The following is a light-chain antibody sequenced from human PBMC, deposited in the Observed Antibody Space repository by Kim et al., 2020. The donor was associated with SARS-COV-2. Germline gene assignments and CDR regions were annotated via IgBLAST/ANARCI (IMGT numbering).Light chain of an antibody. Sequence: ASVGDRVTVTCRASQGISNYLAWYQQKPGKVPKLLIYAASTLQSGVPSRFSGSGSGTDFTLTISSLQPEDVATYYCQKYNRGLRTFGQGTRVDIK. CDR1: QGISNY. J-gene: IGKJ1*01. CDR2: AAS. CDR3: QKYNRGLRT. V-gene: IGKV1-27*01.